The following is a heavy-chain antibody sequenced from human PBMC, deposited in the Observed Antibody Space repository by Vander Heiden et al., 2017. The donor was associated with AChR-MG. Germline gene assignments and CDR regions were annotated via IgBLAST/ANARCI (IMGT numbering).Heavy chain of an antibody. D-gene: IGHD2-15*01. CDR3: ARSDGMGPAATYYYYMDV. CDR1: GGPFSSYA. J-gene: IGHJ6*03. Sequence: QVQLVQSGAVVKNPGSSVQVSFQPSGGPFSSYAISWVRQAPGQGLEWMGGIIPIFGTANYAQKFQGRVTITADKSTSTAYMELSSLRSEDTAVYYCARSDGMGPAATYYYYMDVWGKGTTVTVSS. V-gene: IGHV1-69*06. CDR2: IIPIFGTA.